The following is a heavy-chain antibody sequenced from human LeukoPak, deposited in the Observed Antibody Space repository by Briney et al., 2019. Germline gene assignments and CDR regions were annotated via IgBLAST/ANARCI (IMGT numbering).Heavy chain of an antibody. CDR1: GFTFSSYG. CDR3: AKEPGRWLQFRYFDY. D-gene: IGHD5-24*01. J-gene: IGHJ4*02. V-gene: IGHV3-30*18. Sequence: PGGSLRLSCAASGFTFSSYGMHWVRQAPGKGLEWVAVISYDGSNKYYADSVKGRFTISRDNSKNTLYLQMNSLRAEDTAVYYCAKEPGRWLQFRYFDYWGQGTLVTVSS. CDR2: ISYDGSNK.